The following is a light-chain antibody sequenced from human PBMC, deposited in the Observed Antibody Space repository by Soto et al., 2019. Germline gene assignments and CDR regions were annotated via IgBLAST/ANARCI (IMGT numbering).Light chain of an antibody. CDR3: QQSYSTPPPWT. J-gene: IGKJ1*01. Sequence: DIQMTQSPSSLSASVGDRVTITCRSIQSISRHLNWYQQKPGKAPKLLIYAASSLQSGVPSRFSGSGSGSDFTLTISSLQPEDFATDYCQQSYSTPPPWTFGQGTKVEIK. V-gene: IGKV1-39*01. CDR2: AAS. CDR1: QSISRH.